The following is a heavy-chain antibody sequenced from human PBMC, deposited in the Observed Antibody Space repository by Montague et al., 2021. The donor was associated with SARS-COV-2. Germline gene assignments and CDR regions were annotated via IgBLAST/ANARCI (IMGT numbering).Heavy chain of an antibody. J-gene: IGHJ6*02. D-gene: IGHD3-10*01. V-gene: IGHV4-34*01. Sequence: SETLSLTCAVYGGSFSGYYWSRIRQPPGEGLEWIGEINHSGSTNYNPSLKSRVTISVDTSKNQFSLKLSSVTAADTAVYYCARVRYYGSGTSLGMDVWGQGTTVTVSS. CDR2: INHSGST. CDR1: GGSFSGYY. CDR3: ARVRYYGSGTSLGMDV.